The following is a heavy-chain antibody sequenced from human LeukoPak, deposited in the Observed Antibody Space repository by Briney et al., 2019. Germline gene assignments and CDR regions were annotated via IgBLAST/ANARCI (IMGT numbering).Heavy chain of an antibody. CDR1: GYTFTNYG. D-gene: IGHD1-26*01. V-gene: IGHV1-18*01. CDR3: ARDYEGATRRDLFDP. CDR2: IGTYDDDT. Sequence: ASVKVSCKASGYTFTNYGISWVRQAPGQGLEWMGWIGTYDDDTNFAQRVEGRATLTIDTSTNTAYMELRSLRSDDTAMYYCARDYEGATRRDLFDPWGQGTLVTVSS. J-gene: IGHJ5*02.